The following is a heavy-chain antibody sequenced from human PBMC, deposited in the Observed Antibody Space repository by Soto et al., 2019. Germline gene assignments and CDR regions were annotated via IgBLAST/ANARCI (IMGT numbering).Heavy chain of an antibody. CDR3: PRVQDD. V-gene: IGHV4-30-2*01. CDR1: GGSISSGGYS. CDR2: MYHSGST. Sequence: SETLSLTCAVSGGSISSGGYSWSWIRQPPGKGLEWIGYMYHSGSTYYNPSLKGRVTISIDRSKNQFSLKLSSVTAADTAVYYCPRVQDDRGQGILVTVS. J-gene: IGHJ4*02.